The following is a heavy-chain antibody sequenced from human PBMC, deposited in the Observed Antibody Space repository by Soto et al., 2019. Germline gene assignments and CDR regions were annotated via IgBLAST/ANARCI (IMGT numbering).Heavy chain of an antibody. CDR3: ARDQMVRGEFYFYYGMDV. V-gene: IGHV3-21*06. Sequence: KPGGSLRLSCADSGFSFSSYTMNWVRQAPGKGLEWVSSISSSSDYIYYADSAKGRFTISRDNAKNSLYLQMNSLTAEDTAVYYCARDQMVRGEFYFYYGMDVWGLGTTVTVSS. D-gene: IGHD3-10*01. J-gene: IGHJ6*02. CDR2: ISSSSDYI. CDR1: GFSFSSYT.